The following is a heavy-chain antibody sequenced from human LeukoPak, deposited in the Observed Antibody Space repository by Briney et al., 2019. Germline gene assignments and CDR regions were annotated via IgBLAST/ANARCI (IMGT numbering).Heavy chain of an antibody. CDR3: ASRDKGYYYGMDV. D-gene: IGHD5-24*01. J-gene: IGHJ6*02. CDR1: GFIFSDYY. V-gene: IGHV3-66*01. Sequence: PGGSLRLSCAASGFIFSDYYMSWVRQAPGKGLEWVSLIYSGGSTYYADSVKGRFTISRDNSKNTLYLQMNSLRAEDTAVYYCASRDKGYYYGMDVWGQGTTVTVSS. CDR2: IYSGGST.